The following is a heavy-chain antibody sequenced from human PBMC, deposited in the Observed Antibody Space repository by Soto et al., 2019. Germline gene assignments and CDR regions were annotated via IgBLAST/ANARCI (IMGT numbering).Heavy chain of an antibody. CDR3: AKERYSIRGYYYYGMDV. Sequence: HPGGSLRLSCAASGFTFSSYAMSWVRQAQGKGLEWVSAISGSGGSTYYADSVKGRFTISRDNSKNTLYLQMNSLRADDTAVYYCAKERYSIRGYYYYGMDVWGQGTTVTVSS. CDR2: ISGSGGST. D-gene: IGHD4-4*01. V-gene: IGHV3-23*01. CDR1: GFTFSSYA. J-gene: IGHJ6*02.